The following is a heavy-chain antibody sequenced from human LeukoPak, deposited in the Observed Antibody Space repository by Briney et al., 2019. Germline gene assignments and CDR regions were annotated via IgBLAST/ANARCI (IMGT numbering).Heavy chain of an antibody. Sequence: PSETLSLTCTVSGGSLSSTSSYWGWIRQPPGKGLEWIGYIHYGGNTNYNPSLKSRVTISFDTSKNQFSLNLIPATAADTAVYYCARLPGGYWGQGTLVIVSS. CDR3: ARLPGGY. CDR2: IHYGGNT. CDR1: GGSLSSTSSY. D-gene: IGHD1-26*01. J-gene: IGHJ4*02. V-gene: IGHV4-39*01.